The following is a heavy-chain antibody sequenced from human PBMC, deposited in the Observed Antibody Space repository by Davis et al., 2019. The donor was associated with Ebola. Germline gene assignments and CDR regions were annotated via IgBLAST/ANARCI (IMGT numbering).Heavy chain of an antibody. V-gene: IGHV4-34*01. Sequence: SETLSLTCAVHGGSFSGYYWSWIRQPTGKGMEWIGQISHGGVTNYNPSLKSRLTISMDTSKNQFYLRLDSITAADTAVYYCARTSMTSISDLGLGYNYFAPWGQGTRVTVST. J-gene: IGHJ5*02. CDR2: ISHGGVT. CDR3: ARTSMTSISDLGLGYNYFAP. CDR1: GGSFSGYY. D-gene: IGHD2/OR15-2a*01.